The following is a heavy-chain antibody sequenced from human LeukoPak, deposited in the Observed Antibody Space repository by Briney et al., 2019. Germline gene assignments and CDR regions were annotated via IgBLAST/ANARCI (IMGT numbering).Heavy chain of an antibody. Sequence: PSQTLSLTCAISGDSASANSATWNWIRQSPSRGLEWLGRTYYRSKWYRDYAVSVKSRITINPDSSKNQFSLQLNSVTPEDTALYYCARDSDAFDIWGQGTMVTVSS. CDR3: ARDSDAFDI. J-gene: IGHJ3*02. CDR2: TYYRSKWYR. CDR1: GDSASANSAT. V-gene: IGHV6-1*01.